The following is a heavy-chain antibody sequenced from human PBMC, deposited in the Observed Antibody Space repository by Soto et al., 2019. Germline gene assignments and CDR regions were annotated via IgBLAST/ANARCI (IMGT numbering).Heavy chain of an antibody. J-gene: IGHJ6*02. CDR3: ARDRSPNYYYYGMDV. Sequence: VQLVESGGGVVQPGRSLRLSCAASGFTFSSYAMHWVRQAPGKGLEWVAVISYDGSNKYYADSVKGRFTISRDNSKNTLYLQMNSLRAEDTAVYYCARDRSPNYYYYGMDVWGQGTTVTVSS. CDR1: GFTFSSYA. V-gene: IGHV3-30-3*01. CDR2: ISYDGSNK.